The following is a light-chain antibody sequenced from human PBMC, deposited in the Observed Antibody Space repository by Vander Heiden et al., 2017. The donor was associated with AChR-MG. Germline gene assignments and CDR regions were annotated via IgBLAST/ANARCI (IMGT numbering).Light chain of an antibody. J-gene: IGLJ2*01. CDR2: DVT. CDR1: SSDVGGYDD. Sequence: QSALTQPASVSGAPGQSVTISCTGTSSDVGGYDDVSWYQQHPGKAPKLMIYDVTKRPPGVSDRFSGSKSGNTASLTISGLQVEDEADYYCRSCKSTRTSAVFGGGTKLTVI. CDR3: RSCKSTRTSAV. V-gene: IGLV2-14*01.